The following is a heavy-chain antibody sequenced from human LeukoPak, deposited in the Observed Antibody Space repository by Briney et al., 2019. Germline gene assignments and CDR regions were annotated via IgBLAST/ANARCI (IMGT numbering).Heavy chain of an antibody. CDR2: ISAYNGNT. Sequence: GASVKVSCKASGYTFTSYGISWVRQAPGQGLEWMGWISAYNGNTNYAQKLQGRVTMTTDTSTSTAYMELSSLKASDTAMYYCARRAVGATSTYFDYWGQGTLVTVSS. CDR1: GYTFTSYG. J-gene: IGHJ4*02. V-gene: IGHV1-18*01. D-gene: IGHD1-26*01. CDR3: ARRAVGATSTYFDY.